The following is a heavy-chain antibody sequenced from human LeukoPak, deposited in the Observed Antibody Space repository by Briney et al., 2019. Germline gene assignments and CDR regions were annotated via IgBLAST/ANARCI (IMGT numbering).Heavy chain of an antibody. J-gene: IGHJ5*02. V-gene: IGHV1-69*13. Sequence: ASVKVSCKASGGTFSSYAISWVRQAPGHGLEWMGGIIPIFGTANYAQKFQGRVTITADESTSTAYMELSSLRSEDTAVYYCARDRVGVRGVVIRPYNWFDPWGQGTLVTVSS. CDR1: GGTFSSYA. CDR3: ARDRVGVRGVVIRPYNWFDP. CDR2: IIPIFGTA. D-gene: IGHD3-10*01.